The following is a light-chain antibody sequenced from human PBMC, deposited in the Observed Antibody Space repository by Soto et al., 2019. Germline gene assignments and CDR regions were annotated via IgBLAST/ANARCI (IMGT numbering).Light chain of an antibody. J-gene: IGLJ1*01. CDR1: SSDVGGYNY. Sequence: QSVLTQPASVSGSPGQSITISCTGTSSDVGGYNYVSWYQQHPGKAPKLMIFEVSNRPSGVSNRFSGSNSGNTASLTISGLQAADEADYYCSSYTSSSTLVVFGTGTKLTVL. CDR3: SSYTSSSTLVV. V-gene: IGLV2-14*01. CDR2: EVS.